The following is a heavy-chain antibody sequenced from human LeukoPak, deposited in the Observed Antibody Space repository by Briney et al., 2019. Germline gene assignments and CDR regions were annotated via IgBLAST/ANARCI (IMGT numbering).Heavy chain of an antibody. J-gene: IGHJ4*02. Sequence: PGGSLRLSWAAAGFTVSSYAMSWVRQAPGKGLEWVSAISGSGGSTYYADSVKGRFTISRDNSKNTLYLQMNSLRAEDTAVYCCAKVHQYDILTGYYLGENSYIDYWGQGTLVTVSS. CDR1: GFTVSSYA. V-gene: IGHV3-23*01. CDR3: AKVHQYDILTGYYLGENSYIDY. D-gene: IGHD3-9*01. CDR2: ISGSGGST.